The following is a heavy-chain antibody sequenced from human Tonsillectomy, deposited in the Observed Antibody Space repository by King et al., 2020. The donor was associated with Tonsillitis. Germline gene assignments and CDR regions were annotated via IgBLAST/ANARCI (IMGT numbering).Heavy chain of an antibody. CDR2: SYYSGTT. CDR3: ARSPIGWYGFDI. Sequence: QLQLQESGPGLVKPSETLSLTCTASGDSISSRSYHWGWIRQPPGKELEWIGRSYYSGTTYYNPSLKSRFTITVDTSKNLFSLRVPSLTAADTALYYCARSPIGWYGFDIWGQGTMVTVSS. V-gene: IGHV4-39*01. CDR1: GDSISSRSYH. D-gene: IGHD6-19*01. J-gene: IGHJ3*02.